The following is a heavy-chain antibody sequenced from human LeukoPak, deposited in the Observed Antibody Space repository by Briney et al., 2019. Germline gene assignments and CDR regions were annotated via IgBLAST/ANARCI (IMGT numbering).Heavy chain of an antibody. V-gene: IGHV4-59*01. CDR2: IYYSGST. Sequence: SETLSLTCTVSGGSISSYYWSCIRQPPGKGLEWIGYIYYSGSTNYNPSLKSRVTISVDTSKNQFSLKLSSVTAADTAVYYCAREGGPAMVTFDYRGQGTLLTVSS. CDR1: GGSISSYY. CDR3: AREGGPAMVTFDY. J-gene: IGHJ4*02. D-gene: IGHD5-18*01.